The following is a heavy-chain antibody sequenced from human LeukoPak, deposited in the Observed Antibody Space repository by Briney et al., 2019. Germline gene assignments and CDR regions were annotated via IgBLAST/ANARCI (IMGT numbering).Heavy chain of an antibody. CDR1: GFTFSSYS. Sequence: GRSLRLSCAASGFTFSSYSMNWVRQAPGKGLEWVSSISSSSSYIYYADSVKGRFTISRDNTKNSLYLQMNSLRAEDTAVYYCARDIVVVVAAHNHDAFDIWGQGTMVTVSS. D-gene: IGHD2-15*01. CDR3: ARDIVVVVAAHNHDAFDI. CDR2: ISSSSSYI. J-gene: IGHJ3*02. V-gene: IGHV3-21*01.